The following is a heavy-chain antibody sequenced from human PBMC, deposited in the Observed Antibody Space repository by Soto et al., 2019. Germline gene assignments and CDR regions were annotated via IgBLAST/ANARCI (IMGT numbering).Heavy chain of an antibody. V-gene: IGHV3-48*03. J-gene: IGHJ6*02. CDR1: GFTFSSYE. D-gene: IGHD6-13*01. CDR2: ISSSGSTI. CDR3: ARDGPYSSSWYGYYYYYGMDV. Sequence: PGGSLRLSCAASGFTFSSYEMNWVRQAPGKGLEWVSYISSSGSTIYYADSVKGRSTISRDNAKNSLYLQMNSLRAEDTAVYYCARDGPYSSSWYGYYYYYGMDVWGQGTSVTVSS.